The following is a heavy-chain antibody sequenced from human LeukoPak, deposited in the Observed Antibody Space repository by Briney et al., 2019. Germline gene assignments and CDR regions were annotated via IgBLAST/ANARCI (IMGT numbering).Heavy chain of an antibody. CDR3: VRGYSGSYRADY. V-gene: IGHV3-74*01. CDR1: GFTFSNYW. J-gene: IGHJ4*02. D-gene: IGHD1-26*01. Sequence: GGSLRLSCAASGFTFSNYWMDWVRQAPGKGLVWVSRINSDGSRTTYADSVKGRFTISRDNAETTLSLQVNSLRAEDTAVYYCVRGYSGSYRADYWGQGTLVTVSS. CDR2: INSDGSRT.